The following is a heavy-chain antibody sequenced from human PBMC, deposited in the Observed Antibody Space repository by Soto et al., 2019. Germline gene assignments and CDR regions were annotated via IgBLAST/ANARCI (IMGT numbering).Heavy chain of an antibody. Sequence: QVQLVQSGAEVKKPGSSVKVSCKASGGTFSSYTISWVRQAPGQGLEWMGRIIPILGIANYAQKFQGRVTITADKSTSTAYMELSSLRSEDTAVYYCASGETTDYYDSSGSFDYWGQGTLVTVSS. CDR3: ASGETTDYYDSSGSFDY. CDR2: IIPILGIA. D-gene: IGHD3-22*01. CDR1: GGTFSSYT. V-gene: IGHV1-69*02. J-gene: IGHJ4*02.